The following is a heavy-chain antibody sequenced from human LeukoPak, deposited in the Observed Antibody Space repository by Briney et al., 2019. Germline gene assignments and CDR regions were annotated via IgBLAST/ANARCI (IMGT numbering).Heavy chain of an antibody. V-gene: IGHV3-21*01. CDR3: ARDQREVAFDI. Sequence: GGSLRLSCAASRFTFSSYSMNWVRQAPGKGLEWVSSISSSSTYIYYADSVKGRFTISRDNAKNSLSLQLNSLRAGDTAVYYCARDQREVAFDIWGQGTMVIVSS. D-gene: IGHD6-25*01. J-gene: IGHJ3*02. CDR2: ISSSSTYI. CDR1: RFTFSSYS.